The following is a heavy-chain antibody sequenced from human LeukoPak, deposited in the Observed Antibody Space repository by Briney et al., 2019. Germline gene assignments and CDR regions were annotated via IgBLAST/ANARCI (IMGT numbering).Heavy chain of an antibody. CDR3: ARDKDYTIDY. CDR2: MRTDGSVA. D-gene: IGHD2-2*02. V-gene: IGHV3-7*01. CDR1: GFTVSSNY. J-gene: IGHJ4*02. Sequence: PGGSLRLSCAASGFTVSSNYMSWVRQAPGEGLEWVANMRTDGSVAQYADSVKGRFTISRDNAKSSLFLQMNNVRVEDTAVYYCARDKDYTIDYWGQGTLVTVSS.